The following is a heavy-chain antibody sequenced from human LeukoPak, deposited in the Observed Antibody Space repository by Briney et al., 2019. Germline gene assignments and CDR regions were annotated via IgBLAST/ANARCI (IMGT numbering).Heavy chain of an antibody. Sequence: GGSLRLSCAASGFTFNSYAMSWVRQAPGKGLEWVSAISGSGGSTYYADSVKGRFTISRDNSKNTLYLQMNSLRAEDTAVHYCARLLGYRSSTSCLRYFQHWGQGTLVTVSS. CDR1: GFTFNSYA. D-gene: IGHD2-2*01. J-gene: IGHJ1*01. CDR3: ARLLGYRSSTSCLRYFQH. V-gene: IGHV3-23*01. CDR2: ISGSGGST.